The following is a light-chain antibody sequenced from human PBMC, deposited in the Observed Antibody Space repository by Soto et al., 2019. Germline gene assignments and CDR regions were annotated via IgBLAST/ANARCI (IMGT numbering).Light chain of an antibody. V-gene: IGKV3D-15*01. CDR3: QQYVNWPLT. CDR1: QSVDSN. J-gene: IGKJ4*01. CDR2: GAS. Sequence: EIVMTQSPATLSVSPGERATLSCRASQSVDSNLAWYQQKPGQAPRLLIFGASTRATGIPARFSGSGSGTDFTLTISSLQSEDFGVYFCQQYVNWPLTFGGGTKVEIK.